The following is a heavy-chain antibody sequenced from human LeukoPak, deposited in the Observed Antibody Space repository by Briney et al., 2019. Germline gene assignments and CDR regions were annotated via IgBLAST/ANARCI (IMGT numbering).Heavy chain of an antibody. D-gene: IGHD1-26*01. Sequence: GGSLRLSCAASGFTVSSNYMSWVRQAPGKGLEWVSVIYSGGSTYYADSVKGRFTISRDNSKNTLYLQMNSLRAEDTAVYYCARRTRGSWVDYWGQGALVTVSS. V-gene: IGHV3-53*05. CDR3: ARRTRGSWVDY. CDR1: GFTVSSNY. J-gene: IGHJ4*02. CDR2: IYSGGST.